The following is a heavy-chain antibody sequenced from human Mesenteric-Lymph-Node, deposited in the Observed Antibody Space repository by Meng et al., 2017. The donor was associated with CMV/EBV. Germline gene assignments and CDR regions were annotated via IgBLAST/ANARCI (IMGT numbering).Heavy chain of an antibody. CDR1: GYSISSGYY. CDR3: AREPNRPTYYDFWSGYYNPLNYYYYYGMDV. D-gene: IGHD3-3*01. Sequence: SETLSLTCTVSGYSISSGYYWGWIRQPPGKGLEWIGSIYHSGSTYYNPSLKSRVTISVDTSKNQFSLKVSSVTAADTAVYYCAREPNRPTYYDFWSGYYNPLNYYYYYGMDVWGQGTTVTVSS. V-gene: IGHV4-38-2*02. CDR2: IYHSGST. J-gene: IGHJ6*02.